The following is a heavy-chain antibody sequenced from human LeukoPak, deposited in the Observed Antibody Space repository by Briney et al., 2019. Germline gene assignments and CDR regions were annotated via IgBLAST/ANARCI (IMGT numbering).Heavy chain of an antibody. CDR1: GFTFSDYY. D-gene: IGHD2-15*01. J-gene: IGHJ4*02. CDR2: ISSGSTI. Sequence: GSLRLSCAASGFTFSDYYMSWIRQAPGKGLEWVSYISSGSTIYYADSVKGRFTISRDNAKNSLYLQMNSLRAEDTAVYYCARFVPNAGGNFDYWGQGTLVTVSS. V-gene: IGHV3-11*01. CDR3: ARFVPNAGGNFDY.